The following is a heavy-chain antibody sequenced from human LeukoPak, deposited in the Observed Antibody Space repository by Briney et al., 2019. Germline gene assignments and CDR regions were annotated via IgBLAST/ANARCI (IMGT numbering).Heavy chain of an antibody. CDR3: ARGPFDSSGDYYENWFDP. V-gene: IGHV4-4*07. J-gene: IGHJ5*02. D-gene: IGHD3-22*01. Sequence: SETLSLTCTVSGDSISSYYWSWIRQPAGKGLEWIGRIYTSGSTNYNPSLESRVTMSVDTSKNQFSLKLSSVTAADTAVYYCARGPFDSSGDYYENWFDPWGQGTLVTVSS. CDR2: IYTSGST. CDR1: GDSISSYY.